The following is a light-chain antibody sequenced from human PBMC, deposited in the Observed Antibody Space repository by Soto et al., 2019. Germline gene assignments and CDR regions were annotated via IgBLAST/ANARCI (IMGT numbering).Light chain of an antibody. CDR1: QIISSW. CDR2: DAS. J-gene: IGKJ1*01. CDR3: QQYNSYSQT. Sequence: PSTLSASVGDRVTITCRASQIISSWLAWYQQKPGKAPKLLIYDASSLESGVPSRFSGSGSGTEFTLTISSLQPDDFATYYCQQYNSYSQTFGQGTKVDIK. V-gene: IGKV1-5*01.